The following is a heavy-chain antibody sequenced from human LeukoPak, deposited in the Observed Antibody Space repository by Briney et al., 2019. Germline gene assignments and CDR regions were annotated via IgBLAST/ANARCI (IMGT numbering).Heavy chain of an antibody. J-gene: IGHJ5*02. V-gene: IGHV4-31*03. CDR2: IYYVGST. CDR3: ARSSVVVVPAARGKNWFDP. CDR1: GGTISSDGYY. D-gene: IGHD2-2*01. Sequence: SETLSLTCTVSGGTISSDGYYWIWIRQHPGKGLVWFVYIYYVGSTYYNPTLKSRVTISVGTSKNQFSMKLSSVTAADTAVYYCARSSVVVVPAARGKNWFDPWGQGTLVTVSS.